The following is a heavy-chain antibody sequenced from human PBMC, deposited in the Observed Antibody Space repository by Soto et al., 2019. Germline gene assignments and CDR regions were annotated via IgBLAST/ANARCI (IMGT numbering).Heavy chain of an antibody. J-gene: IGHJ3*02. CDR2: IYYSGST. CDR3: ARDITMLVARGGWAFDI. D-gene: IGHD3-22*01. Sequence: SETLSLTCTVSGGSISSYYWSWIRQPPGKGLEWIGYIYYSGSTNYNPSLKSRVTISVDTSKNQFSLKLSSVTAADTDVYYCARDITMLVARGGWAFDIWGQGTMVTVS. CDR1: GGSISSYY. V-gene: IGHV4-59*01.